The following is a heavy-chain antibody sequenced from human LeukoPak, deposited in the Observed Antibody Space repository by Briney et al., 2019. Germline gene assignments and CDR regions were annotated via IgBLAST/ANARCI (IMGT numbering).Heavy chain of an antibody. CDR1: GFTFSSYS. D-gene: IGHD6-13*01. CDR3: ARDPHPGAAAKNDY. J-gene: IGHJ4*02. CDR2: ISSSSSYI. V-gene: IGHV3-21*01. Sequence: GGSLRLSCAASGFTFSSYSMNWVRQAPGKGLEWVSFISSSSSYIYYADSVKGRFTISRDNAKNSLYLQMNSLRAEDTAVYYCARDPHPGAAAKNDYWGQGTLVTVSS.